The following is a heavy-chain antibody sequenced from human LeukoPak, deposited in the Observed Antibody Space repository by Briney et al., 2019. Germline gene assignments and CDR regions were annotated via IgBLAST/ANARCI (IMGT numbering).Heavy chain of an antibody. CDR1: GFTFSSYG. V-gene: IGHV3-30*18. CDR3: AKNGAVGATTDFYFDY. CDR2: ISYDGSNK. J-gene: IGHJ4*02. Sequence: GGSLRLSCAASGFTFSSYGMHWVRQAPGKGLEWVAVISYDGSNKYYADSVKGRFTISRDNSKNTLYLQMNSLRADDTAVYYCAKNGAVGATTDFYFDYWGQGTLVTVSS. D-gene: IGHD1-26*01.